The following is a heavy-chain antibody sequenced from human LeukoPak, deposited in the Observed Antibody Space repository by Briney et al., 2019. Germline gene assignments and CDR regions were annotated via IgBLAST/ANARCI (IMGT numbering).Heavy chain of an antibody. D-gene: IGHD1-1*01. V-gene: IGHV1-2*02. J-gene: IGHJ4*02. CDR3: ARDRHWNQGNFDY. CDR1: GYTLTGYY. CDR2: INPNSGDT. Sequence: GASVNVSCKASGYTLTGYYIHWVRQAPGQGLEWMGWINPNSGDTNYAQKFQGRVTMTRDTSINTAFMELSRLRSDDTAVYYCARDRHWNQGNFDYWGQGTLVTVSS.